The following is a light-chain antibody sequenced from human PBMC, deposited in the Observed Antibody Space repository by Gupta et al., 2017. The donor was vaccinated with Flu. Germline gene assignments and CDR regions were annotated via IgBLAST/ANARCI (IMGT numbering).Light chain of an antibody. V-gene: IGKV1-9*01. Sequence: GDRVTITCRASQGIRSYLAWYQQKPGKAPYLLIYAASTLQTGVPSRSSGSGSGTEFTLTIDSLQPEDFATYYCEQSDTYPFTFGPGTKVDVK. CDR2: AAS. J-gene: IGKJ3*01. CDR1: QGIRSY. CDR3: EQSDTYPFT.